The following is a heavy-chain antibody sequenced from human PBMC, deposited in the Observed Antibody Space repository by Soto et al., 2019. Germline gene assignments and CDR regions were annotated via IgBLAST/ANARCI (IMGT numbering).Heavy chain of an antibody. Sequence: QVQLVQSGAEVKKPGSSVKVSCKASGGTFSSYAISWVRQAPGQGLEWMGGIIPIFGTANYAQKFQGRVTITADESTSKAYMELSNLRSEDAAVYYCARPTRYYYDSSGQSAWFDPWGQGTLVTVSS. CDR2: IIPIFGTA. J-gene: IGHJ5*02. CDR3: ARPTRYYYDSSGQSAWFDP. V-gene: IGHV1-69*12. CDR1: GGTFSSYA. D-gene: IGHD3-22*01.